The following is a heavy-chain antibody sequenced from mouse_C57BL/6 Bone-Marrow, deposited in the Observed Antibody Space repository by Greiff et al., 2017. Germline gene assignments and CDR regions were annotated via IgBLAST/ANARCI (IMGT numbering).Heavy chain of an antibody. CDR1: GYTFTSYW. CDR2: IDPSDSYT. Sequence: QVQLQQPGAELVRPGTSVKLSCKASGYTFTSYWMHWVKQRPGQGLEWIGVIDPSDSYTNYNQKFKGKATLTVDTSSSTAYMQLSSLTSEDSAVYYCARGDGQGSWFAYWGQGTLVTVSA. CDR3: ARGDGQGSWFAY. J-gene: IGHJ3*01. D-gene: IGHD3-3*01. V-gene: IGHV1-59*01.